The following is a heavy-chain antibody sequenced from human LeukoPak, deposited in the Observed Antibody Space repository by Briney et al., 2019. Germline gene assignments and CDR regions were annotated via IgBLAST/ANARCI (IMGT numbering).Heavy chain of an antibody. CDR2: IFYSGST. D-gene: IGHD3-9*01. CDR1: GGSISSSSYY. V-gene: IGHV4-39*07. J-gene: IGHJ4*02. CDR3: ARGVHGPYDIFTGPYYFDY. Sequence: SETLSLTCTVSGGSISSSSYYWGWIRQPPGKGLEWIGSIFYSGSTYYNPSLKSRVTISVDTSKNQFSLKLSSVTAADTAVYYCARGVHGPYDIFTGPYYFDYWGQGTLVTVSS.